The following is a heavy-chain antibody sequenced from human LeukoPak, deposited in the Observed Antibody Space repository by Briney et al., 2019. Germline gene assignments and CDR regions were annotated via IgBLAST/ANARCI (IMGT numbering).Heavy chain of an antibody. CDR2: IRSKAYGGTT. CDR1: GFTFGDYA. V-gene: IGHV3-49*04. D-gene: IGHD3-10*01. J-gene: IGHJ4*02. CDR3: TATDGYGSGSYVPR. Sequence: TGGSLRLSCTASGFTFGDYAMSWVRQAPGKGLEWVGFIRSKAYGGTTEYAASVKGRFTISRDDPKSIAYLQMNSLKTEDTAVYYCTATDGYGSGSYVPRWGQGTLVTVSS.